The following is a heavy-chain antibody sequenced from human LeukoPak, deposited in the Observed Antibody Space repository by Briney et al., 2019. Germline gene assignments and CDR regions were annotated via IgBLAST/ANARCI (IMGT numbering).Heavy chain of an antibody. CDR3: AKDLYSDILTGYGSDYYGMDV. CDR2: IRYDGSNK. V-gene: IGHV3-30*02. CDR1: GFTFSSYG. J-gene: IGHJ6*02. D-gene: IGHD3-9*01. Sequence: GGSLRLSCAASGFTFSSYGMHWVRQAPGKGLEWVAFIRYDGSNKYYADSVKGRFTISRDNSKNTLYLQMNSLRAEDTAVYYCAKDLYSDILTGYGSDYYGMDVWGQGTTDTVSS.